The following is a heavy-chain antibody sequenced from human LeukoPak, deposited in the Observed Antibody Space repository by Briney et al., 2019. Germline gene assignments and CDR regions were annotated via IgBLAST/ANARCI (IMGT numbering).Heavy chain of an antibody. Sequence: SETLSLTCTVPGGSISSYYWSWIRQPAGKGLEWIGRIYTSGSTNYNPSLKSRVTMSVDTSKNQFSLKLSSVTAADTAGYYCARDRGYTAMDWGYFDYWGQGTLVTVSS. D-gene: IGHD5-18*01. CDR3: ARDRGYTAMDWGYFDY. CDR1: GGSISSYY. J-gene: IGHJ4*02. V-gene: IGHV4-4*07. CDR2: IYTSGST.